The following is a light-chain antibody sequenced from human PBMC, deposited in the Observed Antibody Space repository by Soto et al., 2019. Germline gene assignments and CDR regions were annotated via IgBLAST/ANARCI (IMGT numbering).Light chain of an antibody. V-gene: IGLV2-8*01. Sequence: QSALTPPPSASGSPGQSVTVSCTGTSSDVGGYNDVSWYQQHPGNAPKLMISEVSKRPSGVPDRFSGSKSGNTASLTVSWLQAGDEADYYCSSFAGNNNLVFGGGSKLTVL. CDR3: SSFAGNNNLV. CDR1: SSDVGGYND. J-gene: IGLJ2*01. CDR2: EVS.